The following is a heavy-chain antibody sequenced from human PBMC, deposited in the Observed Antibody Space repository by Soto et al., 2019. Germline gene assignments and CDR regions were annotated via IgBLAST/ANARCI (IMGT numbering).Heavy chain of an antibody. J-gene: IGHJ4*02. CDR1: GFTFNTYS. D-gene: IGHD4-17*01. CDR2: IWYDGTQK. Sequence: QVQLEESGGGVVQPGRSLRLSCEASGFTFNTYSMHWVRQPPGKGLEWLAAIWYDGTQKYYADSVKGRFIISRDNSKKTLYLEMKSLRAEETAVYYWARAGGTTVTGLWHFDSWGQGTLVTVSS. CDR3: ARAGGTTVTGLWHFDS. V-gene: IGHV3-33*01.